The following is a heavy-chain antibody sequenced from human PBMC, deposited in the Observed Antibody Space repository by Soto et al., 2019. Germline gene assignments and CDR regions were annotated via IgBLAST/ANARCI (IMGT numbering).Heavy chain of an antibody. V-gene: IGHV1-69*06. Sequence: QVQLVQSGAEVKKPGSSVKVSCKASGGTFSSYAISWVRQAPGQGLEWLGGFNPIFGTANYAQTFQGRVTITADKATSTAYMELSSLRSEDTAVYYCASSIGWELLNYWGQGTLVTVST. J-gene: IGHJ4*02. CDR3: ASSIGWELLNY. D-gene: IGHD1-26*01. CDR2: FNPIFGTA. CDR1: GGTFSSYA.